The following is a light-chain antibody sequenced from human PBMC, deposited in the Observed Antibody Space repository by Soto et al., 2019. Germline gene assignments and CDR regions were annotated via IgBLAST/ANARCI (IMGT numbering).Light chain of an antibody. V-gene: IGKV3-15*01. J-gene: IGKJ1*01. CDR2: GAS. CDR1: QSVSSN. CDR3: QQYNIWGT. Sequence: EIVLTQSPATLSVSPGERATLSCRASQSVSSNLAWYQQKPGQAPRLLIYGASTRATGIPARFSGSGSGTEFTLTISSLQSEDFAVYYCQQYNIWGTFGQGTKVDIK.